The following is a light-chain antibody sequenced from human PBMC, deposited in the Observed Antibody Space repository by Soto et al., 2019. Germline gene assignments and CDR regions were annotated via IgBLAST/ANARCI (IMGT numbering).Light chain of an antibody. V-gene: IGKV1-27*01. CDR1: QVTSNS. CDR3: QEYKSGST. CDR2: AVS. Sequence: DIQMTQSPSSLSASVGDTVTITCRASQVTSNSLAWYQQKPGKGPKLLIYAVSTLESGVPSRFSGSGSGTDFTLTISSLQPEDVATYYCQEYKSGSTFGQGTRLRL. J-gene: IGKJ5*01.